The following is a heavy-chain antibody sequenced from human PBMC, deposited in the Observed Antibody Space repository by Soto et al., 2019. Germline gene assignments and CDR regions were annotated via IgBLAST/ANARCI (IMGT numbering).Heavy chain of an antibody. V-gene: IGHV1-2*04. Sequence: ASVKVSCKASGYTFTGYYMHWVRQAPGQGLEWMGWINPNSGGTNYAQKFQGWVTMTRDTSISTAYMELSRLRPDDTAVYYCARGGSSSGAGMDVWGQGTTVTVSS. CDR2: INPNSGGT. CDR1: GYTFTGYY. D-gene: IGHD6-13*01. J-gene: IGHJ6*02. CDR3: ARGGSSSGAGMDV.